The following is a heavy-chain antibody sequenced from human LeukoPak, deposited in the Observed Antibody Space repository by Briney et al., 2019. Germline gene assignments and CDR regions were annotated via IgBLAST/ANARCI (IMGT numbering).Heavy chain of an antibody. CDR3: ARYHYDSSGYYQGDFDY. Sequence: PSETLSLTCTVSGGSISSYYWSWIRQPPGKGLEWIGYIYYSGSTNYNPSLKSRVTISVDTSKNQFSLKLSSVTAADTAVYYCARYHYDSSGYYQGDFDYWGQGTLVTVSS. D-gene: IGHD3-22*01. CDR1: GGSISSYY. J-gene: IGHJ4*02. V-gene: IGHV4-59*08. CDR2: IYYSGST.